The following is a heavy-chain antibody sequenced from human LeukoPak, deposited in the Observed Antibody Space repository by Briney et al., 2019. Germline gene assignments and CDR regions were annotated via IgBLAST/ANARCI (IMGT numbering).Heavy chain of an antibody. CDR2: INHSEST. V-gene: IGHV4-34*01. Sequence: PSETLSLTCAVYGGPLSGYYWGWIPQPPGKGLEWIGDINHSESTNYNQTLKSRVTISVDTSKNHFSLKLSSVTAADTAVYYCASAPLRIVVVVIRRAFDIWGQGTMVTVSS. J-gene: IGHJ3*02. CDR1: GGPLSGYY. CDR3: ASAPLRIVVVVIRRAFDI. D-gene: IGHD3-3*01.